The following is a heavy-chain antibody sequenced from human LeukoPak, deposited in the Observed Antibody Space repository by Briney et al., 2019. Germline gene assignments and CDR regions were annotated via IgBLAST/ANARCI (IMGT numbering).Heavy chain of an antibody. CDR2: IYYSGST. J-gene: IGHJ5*02. Sequence: PSETLSLTCAVYGASFSGYYWSWIRQPPGKGLEWIGYIYYSGSTNYNPSLKSRVTISVDTSKNQFSLKLSSVTAADTAVYYCARDIAAADFNWFDPWGQGTLVTVSS. CDR1: GASFSGYY. CDR3: ARDIAAADFNWFDP. V-gene: IGHV4-59*01. D-gene: IGHD6-13*01.